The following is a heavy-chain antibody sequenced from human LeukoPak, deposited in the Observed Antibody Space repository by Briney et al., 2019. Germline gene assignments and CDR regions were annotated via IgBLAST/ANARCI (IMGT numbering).Heavy chain of an antibody. V-gene: IGHV3-48*03. CDR3: ARERAACGGDCNDY. CDR1: GFTFSSYE. J-gene: IGHJ4*02. Sequence: GGPLRLSCAASGFTFSSYEMMWVPQAPGRGREGISYISSSVSDRQYADSVKGLLTISRDNAKNSLYLQMSSLRVEDTAVYYSARERAACGGDCNDYWGQGTLVTVSS. D-gene: IGHD2-21*02. CDR2: ISSSVSDR.